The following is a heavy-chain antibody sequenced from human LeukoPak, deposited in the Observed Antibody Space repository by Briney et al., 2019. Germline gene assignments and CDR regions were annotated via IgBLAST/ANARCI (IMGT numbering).Heavy chain of an antibody. CDR1: GYTFTSYD. J-gene: IGHJ6*03. Sequence: ASVKVSCKASGYTFTSYDINWVRQATGQGLEWMGWMNPNSGNTGYAQKFQGRVTMTRNTSISTAYMELSSLRSEDTAVYYCARDSATIAARPYYYYYYMDAWGKGTTVTVSS. V-gene: IGHV1-8*01. D-gene: IGHD6-6*01. CDR3: ARDSATIAARPYYYYYYMDA. CDR2: MNPNSGNT.